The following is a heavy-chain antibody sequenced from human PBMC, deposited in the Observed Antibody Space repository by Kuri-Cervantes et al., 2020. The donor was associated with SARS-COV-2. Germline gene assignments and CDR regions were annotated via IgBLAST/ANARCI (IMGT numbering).Heavy chain of an antibody. V-gene: IGHV1-2*04. CDR1: GYTFTGYY. Sequence: SVKVSCKASGYTFTGYYMHWVRQAPGQGLEWMGWINPNTGGTNYALYFQGWVTMTRDTSISTAYMKLSRLRSDDTAVYYCARVGNRLYGMDSWGQGTMVTVSS. J-gene: IGHJ6*02. CDR3: ARVGNRLYGMDS. CDR2: INPNTGGT. D-gene: IGHD1-14*01.